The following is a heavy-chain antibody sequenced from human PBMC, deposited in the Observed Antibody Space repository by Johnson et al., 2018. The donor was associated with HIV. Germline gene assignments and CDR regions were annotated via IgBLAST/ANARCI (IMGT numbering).Heavy chain of an antibody. CDR3: ARDKVDDAFDI. CDR2: IWYDGSNK. CDR1: GFTFSNYG. J-gene: IGHJ3*02. Sequence: VQLVESGGGVVQPGRSLRLSCVASGFTFSNYGMHWVRQAPGKGLEWVAVIWYDGSNKYYADSVKGRFTISRDNSKNTLYLQMNSLRAEDTAVYYCARDKVDDAFDIWGQGTMVTVSS. V-gene: IGHV3-30*19. D-gene: IGHD1-26*01.